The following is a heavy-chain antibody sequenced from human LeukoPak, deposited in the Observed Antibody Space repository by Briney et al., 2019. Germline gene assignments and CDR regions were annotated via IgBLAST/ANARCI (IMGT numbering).Heavy chain of an antibody. D-gene: IGHD2-2*02. J-gene: IGHJ6*03. CDR1: GYTFTSYG. Sequence: GASVKVSCKASGYTFTSYGINWVRQATGQGPEWMGWMNPNSGNTGYAQKFQGRVTMTRNTSINTAYMELSSLRSEDTAVYYCARRKIDIVVVPAAISGTAKSRPIMDVWGKGTTVTVSS. CDR2: MNPNSGNT. V-gene: IGHV1-8*01. CDR3: ARRKIDIVVVPAAISGTAKSRPIMDV.